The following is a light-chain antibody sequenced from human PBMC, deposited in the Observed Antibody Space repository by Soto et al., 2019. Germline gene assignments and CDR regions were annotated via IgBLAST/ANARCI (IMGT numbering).Light chain of an antibody. CDR2: KAS. J-gene: IGKJ1*01. Sequence: DIQMTQSPSTLSASVGDRVTITCRASQTISSWLAWYQQKPGKAPKLLIYKASNLESGVPSRFSGSGSGTNFTLTISSLQSDDFATYYCQQYDSSSQAFGQGTKVEIK. CDR1: QTISSW. CDR3: QQYDSSSQA. V-gene: IGKV1-5*03.